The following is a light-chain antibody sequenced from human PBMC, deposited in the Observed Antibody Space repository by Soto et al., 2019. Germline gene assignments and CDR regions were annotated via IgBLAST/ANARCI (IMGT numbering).Light chain of an antibody. CDR3: QQYGSSPQT. CDR2: GAP. V-gene: IGKV3-20*01. CDR1: QSVPRN. J-gene: IGKJ1*01. Sequence: EIVLTQSPASLSLSPGDRATLSCRASQSVPRNLAWYQQRPGQAPRLLIYGAPSRATGIPDRFSGSGSGTDFTLTISRLEPEDFAVYYCQQYGSSPQTFGQGTKV.